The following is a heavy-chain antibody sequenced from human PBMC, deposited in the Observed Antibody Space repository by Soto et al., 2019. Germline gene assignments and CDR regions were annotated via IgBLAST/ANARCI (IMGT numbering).Heavy chain of an antibody. J-gene: IGHJ4*02. CDR3: TTDLYYDFWSGPIDY. CDR2: IKSKTDGGTT. V-gene: IGHV3-15*01. Sequence: GGSLRLSCAASGFTFSNAWMSWVRQAPGKGLEWVGRIKSKTDGGTTDYAAPVKGRFTISRDDSKNTLYLQMNSLKTEDTAVYYCTTDLYYDFWSGPIDYWGQGTLVTVSS. D-gene: IGHD3-3*01. CDR1: GFTFSNAW.